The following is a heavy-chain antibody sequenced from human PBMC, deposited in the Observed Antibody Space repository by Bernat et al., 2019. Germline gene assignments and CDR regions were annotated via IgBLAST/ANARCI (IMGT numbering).Heavy chain of an antibody. CDR3: ARGAATAPKFDY. V-gene: IGHV4-34*02. CDR1: GDSFSGYY. Sequence: QVQLQQWGAGLLKPSETLSLTCAVYGDSFSGYYWSWIRQPPGKGLEWIGEINHSGITNYNPSFKRRVTMSVDTSKNQFSLKLTSVTAAETAVYYWARGAATAPKFDYWGQGSLVTVSS. J-gene: IGHJ4*02. D-gene: IGHD6-13*01. CDR2: INHSGIT.